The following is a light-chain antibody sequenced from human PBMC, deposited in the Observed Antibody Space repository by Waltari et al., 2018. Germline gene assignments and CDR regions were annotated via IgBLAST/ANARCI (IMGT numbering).Light chain of an antibody. J-gene: IGKJ4*01. CDR3: QQYGSAPLT. CDR2: DAS. CDR1: QSVNSNY. V-gene: IGKV3-20*01. Sequence: EIVLTQSPGTLSVSPGERVNLSCRASQSVNSNYVAWYQQRPGQAPRLLIYDASIRATDVADRFSGSGSGTSFTLTISRLEAEDVAVYHCQQYGSAPLTFGGGSKVEI.